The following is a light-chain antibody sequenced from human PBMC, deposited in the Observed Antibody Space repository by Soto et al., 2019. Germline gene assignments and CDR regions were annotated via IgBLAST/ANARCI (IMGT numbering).Light chain of an antibody. Sequence: QSVLTQPPSVSAAPGQKVTISCSGSSSNIGNNYVSWYQQLPGTAPKLLIYDNNKRSSGIPDRFSGSKSGTSATLGITGLQTGDEADYYCGTWDSSLSAEVFGTGTKLTVL. CDR2: DNN. CDR3: GTWDSSLSAEV. V-gene: IGLV1-51*01. CDR1: SSNIGNNY. J-gene: IGLJ1*01.